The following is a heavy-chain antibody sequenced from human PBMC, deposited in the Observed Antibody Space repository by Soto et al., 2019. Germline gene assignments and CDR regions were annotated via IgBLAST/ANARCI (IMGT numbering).Heavy chain of an antibody. Sequence: QVHLVQSGAEVKKPGASVKVSCKGSGYAFTTYGITWVRQAHGQGLEWMGWISAHNGNTNYAQKLQGRVTVTRDTSTSTGYMELRSLRSDDTAVYYCARGRYGDYWRQGALVTVSS. CDR2: ISAHNGNT. CDR3: ARGRYGDY. D-gene: IGHD1-1*01. J-gene: IGHJ4*02. CDR1: GYAFTTYG. V-gene: IGHV1-18*01.